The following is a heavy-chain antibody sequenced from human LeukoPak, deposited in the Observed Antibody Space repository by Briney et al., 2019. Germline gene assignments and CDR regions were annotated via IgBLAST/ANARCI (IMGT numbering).Heavy chain of an antibody. V-gene: IGHV4-38-2*02. D-gene: IGHD3-10*01. J-gene: IGHJ5*02. CDR2: IYYSGST. CDR1: NSSIRSDYF. CDR3: ARNRYYYGSGNYGVPNWFDP. Sequence: SETLSPTCSVSNSSIRSDYFWGWIRQPPGKGLEWIGSIYYSGSTYYNPSLKSRVTISVDTSKNQFSLKLNSVTAADTAVYYCARNRYYYGSGNYGVPNWFDPWGQGTLVTVSS.